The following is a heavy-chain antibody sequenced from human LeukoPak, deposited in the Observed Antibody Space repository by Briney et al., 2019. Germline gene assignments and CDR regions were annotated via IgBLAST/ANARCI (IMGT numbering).Heavy chain of an antibody. J-gene: IGHJ6*02. CDR1: GFTISNNY. Sequence: GGSLRLSCEASGFTISNNYMNWVRRAPGKGLEWVSTIYPDGGTYCADSVRNRFTISRDTFKNTLFLQMNSLSAGDTAHYYCVRGVRPSVGMDVWGQGTTLIVSS. V-gene: IGHV3-66*01. D-gene: IGHD6-6*01. CDR2: IYPDGGT. CDR3: VRGVRPSVGMDV.